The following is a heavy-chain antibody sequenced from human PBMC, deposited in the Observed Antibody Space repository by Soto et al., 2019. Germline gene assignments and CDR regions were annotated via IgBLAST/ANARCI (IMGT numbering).Heavy chain of an antibody. J-gene: IGHJ6*02. CDR1: GDSVSSNSAA. CDR3: ARESYSSSIGYYYYGMDV. Sequence: SQTLSLTCAISGDSVSSNSAAWNWIRQSPSRGLEWLGRTYYRSKWYNDYAVSVKSRITINPDTSKNQFSLQLNSVTPEDTAVYYCARESYSSSIGYYYYGMDVWGQGTTVTVSS. CDR2: TYYRSKWYN. V-gene: IGHV6-1*01. D-gene: IGHD6-6*01.